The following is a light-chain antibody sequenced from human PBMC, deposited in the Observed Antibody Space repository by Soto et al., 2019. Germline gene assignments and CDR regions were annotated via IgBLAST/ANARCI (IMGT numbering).Light chain of an antibody. CDR1: QGINYY. Sequence: DIQLTQSPSFLSASVGDRVTITCRASQGINYYLAWSQQKPGKAPKLLIYAASTLQSGVPSRFSGSGSGTEFTLTISSLQPEDFATYYCQQFDSYPLTFGGGTKVEIK. CDR2: AAS. V-gene: IGKV1-9*01. CDR3: QQFDSYPLT. J-gene: IGKJ4*01.